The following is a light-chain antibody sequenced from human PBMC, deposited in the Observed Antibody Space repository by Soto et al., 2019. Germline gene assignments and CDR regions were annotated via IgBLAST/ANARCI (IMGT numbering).Light chain of an antibody. CDR3: CSYAGSSTFV. V-gene: IGLV2-23*03. CDR2: EGS. CDR1: SSNVGSYNL. Sequence: QSVLTQPASVSGSPGQSITISCTGTSSNVGSYNLVSWYQQHPGKAPKLMIYEGSKRPPGVSNRFSGSKSGNTASLTISGLQAEDEADYYCCSYAGSSTFVSGGGTQLTVL. J-gene: IGLJ2*01.